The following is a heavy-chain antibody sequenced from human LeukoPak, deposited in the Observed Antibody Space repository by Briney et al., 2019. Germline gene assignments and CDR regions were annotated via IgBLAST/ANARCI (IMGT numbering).Heavy chain of an antibody. CDR1: GLTFSNFK. CDR2: ISDSGRTT. CDR3: VKDEWYGSSSYFDF. J-gene: IGHJ4*02. V-gene: IGHV3-23*01. Sequence: GGSLRLSCAVSGLTFSNFKMNWVRQAPGKGLEWVSYISDSGRTTFYADSVRGRFTISRDNSKNTLYLQLNSLRADDTAVYYCVKDEWYGSSSYFDFWGQGTLVTVSS. D-gene: IGHD6-6*01.